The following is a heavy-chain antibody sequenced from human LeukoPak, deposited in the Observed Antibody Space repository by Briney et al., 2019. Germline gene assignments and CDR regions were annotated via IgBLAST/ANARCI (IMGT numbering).Heavy chain of an antibody. CDR3: AKDLGKGWAAAGMFDY. CDR2: IRYDGSNK. J-gene: IGHJ4*02. CDR1: GFTFSSYG. V-gene: IGHV3-30*02. D-gene: IGHD6-13*01. Sequence: PGGSLRLSCAASGFTFSSYGMHWVRQAPGKGLEWVAFIRYDGSNKYYADSVKGRLTISRDNSKNTLYLQMNSLRAEDTAVYYCAKDLGKGWAAAGMFDYWGQGTLVTVSS.